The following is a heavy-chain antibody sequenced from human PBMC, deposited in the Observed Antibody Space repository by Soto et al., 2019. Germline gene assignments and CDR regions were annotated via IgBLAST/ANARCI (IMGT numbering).Heavy chain of an antibody. D-gene: IGHD6-19*01. CDR3: AKVGGTAGYYYMDV. V-gene: IGHV3-23*01. CDR1: GFTFSNYP. Sequence: GGSLRLSCAASGFTFSNYPMSWARQAPGKGLEWVSAISGSDGNTYYADSVKGRFTISRDNSKNTLYLQMNSLRAEDTAVYYCAKVGGTAGYYYMDVWGKGTTVTVSS. J-gene: IGHJ6*03. CDR2: ISGSDGNT.